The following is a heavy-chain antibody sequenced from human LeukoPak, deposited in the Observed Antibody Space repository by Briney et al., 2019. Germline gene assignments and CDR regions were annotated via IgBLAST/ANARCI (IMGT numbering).Heavy chain of an antibody. CDR3: AKDPCTDGVCYTSSYYGMDV. D-gene: IGHD2-8*01. CDR2: ISYDGSNK. J-gene: IGHJ6*02. CDR1: GFTLSSYA. V-gene: IGHV3-30*04. Sequence: PGGSLRLSCAASGFTLSSYAMHWVRQAPGQGLGWGAVISYDGSNKYYADSVKGRFTISRDNSKNTLYLQMNSLRVEDTAVYYCAKDPCTDGVCYTSSYYGMDVWGLGTTVTVSS.